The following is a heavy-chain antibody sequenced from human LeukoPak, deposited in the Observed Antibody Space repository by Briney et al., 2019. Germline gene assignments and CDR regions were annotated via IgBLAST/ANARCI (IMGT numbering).Heavy chain of an antibody. CDR2: VSYGGST. CDR3: ARQRVRGLNQNDY. D-gene: IGHD3-10*01. Sequence: PSESLSLTCTVYGGSISPYYWGWIRQPPGKGLGWIGSVSYGGSTNYNPSLMTRVTISVDTSKNHFSLKLSSVTAADTAVYYCARQRVRGLNQNDYWGQGTLVTVSS. J-gene: IGHJ4*02. V-gene: IGHV4-59*08. CDR1: GGSISPYY.